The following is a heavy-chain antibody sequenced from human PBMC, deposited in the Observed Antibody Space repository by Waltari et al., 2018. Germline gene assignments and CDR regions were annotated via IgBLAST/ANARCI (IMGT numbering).Heavy chain of an antibody. CDR3: ARGGCSSTSCYAGWFDP. CDR2: IIPIFGTA. Sequence: QVQLVQSGAEVKKPGSSVKVSCKASGGTFSSYAISWGRQAPGQGLEWMGGIIPIFGTANYAQKFQGRVTITADESTSTAYMELSSLRSEDTAVYYCARGGCSSTSCYAGWFDPWGQGTLVTVSS. J-gene: IGHJ5*02. CDR1: GGTFSSYA. D-gene: IGHD2-2*01. V-gene: IGHV1-69*12.